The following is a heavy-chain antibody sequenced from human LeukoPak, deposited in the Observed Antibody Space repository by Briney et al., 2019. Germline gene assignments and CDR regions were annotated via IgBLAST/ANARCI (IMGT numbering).Heavy chain of an antibody. CDR1: GFTFSSYA. CDR2: ISSNGGST. Sequence: PGGSLRLSCAASGFTFSSYAMHWVRQAPGKGLDYVSAISSNGGSTYYANSVKGRFTISRDNSKNTLYLQMGSLRAEDMAVYYCARDPEGSYYDFWSGYYNHWYFDLWGRGTLVTVSS. V-gene: IGHV3-64*01. D-gene: IGHD3-3*01. CDR3: ARDPEGSYYDFWSGYYNHWYFDL. J-gene: IGHJ2*01.